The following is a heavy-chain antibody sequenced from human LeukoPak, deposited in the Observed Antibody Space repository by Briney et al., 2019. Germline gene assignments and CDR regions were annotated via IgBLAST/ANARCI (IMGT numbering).Heavy chain of an antibody. J-gene: IGHJ6*04. CDR2: ISSSGSTI. D-gene: IGHD3-10*02. CDR3: AELGITMIGGV. V-gene: IGHV3-48*03. CDR1: GFTFSGYD. Sequence: GGSLRLSCAASGFTFSGYDMNWVRQAPGKGLEWVSYISSSGSTIYYADSVKGRFTISRDNAKNSLYLQMNSLRAEDTAVYYCAELGITMIGGVWGKGTTVTISS.